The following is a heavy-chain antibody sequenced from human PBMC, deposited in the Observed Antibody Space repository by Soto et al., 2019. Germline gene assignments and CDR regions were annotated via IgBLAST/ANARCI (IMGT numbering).Heavy chain of an antibody. CDR3: ATGRDGYNWNSFHI. V-gene: IGHV1-18*01. D-gene: IGHD1-1*01. Sequence: QLQLLQSGAEVKRPGASVKVSCKASGYTFTSYGVTWVRQAPGQGLEWMGWISTHNGNTNYAQSLQGRVTMTTDPSTSTAYMELRGLRSGDTAVYYCATGRDGYNWNSFHIWGQGTMVTVSS. CDR2: ISTHNGNT. CDR1: GYTFTSYG. J-gene: IGHJ3*02.